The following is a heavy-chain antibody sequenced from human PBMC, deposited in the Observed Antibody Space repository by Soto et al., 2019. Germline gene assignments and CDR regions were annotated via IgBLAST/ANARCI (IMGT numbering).Heavy chain of an antibody. CDR2: MNPDSENT. CDR3: TRAQFEFGSYFGLDV. D-gene: IGHD3-10*01. J-gene: IGHJ6*02. Sequence: QVHLVQSGAEVKQPGASVRVSCKASGYTFTNYDITWVRQATRQGLEWMGWMNPDSENTGSPQKFQGRVTMTVNTSINTAYMELTSLRSEDMAVYYCTRAQFEFGSYFGLDVWGQGTTVTVSS. CDR1: GYTFTNYD. V-gene: IGHV1-8*01.